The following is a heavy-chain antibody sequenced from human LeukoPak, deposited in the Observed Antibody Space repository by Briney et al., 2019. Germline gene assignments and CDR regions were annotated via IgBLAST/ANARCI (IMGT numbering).Heavy chain of an antibody. CDR1: GFTFSSYW. CDR3: ARDPNYYGSGTYYYYYGMDV. J-gene: IGHJ6*04. V-gene: IGHV3-74*01. Sequence: GGSLRLSCAASGFTFSSYWMHWVRQPPGKGLVWVSRINSDGSSTTYADSVKGRFTISRDNAKNTLYLQMNSLRAEDTAMYYCARDPNYYGSGTYYYYYGMDVWGKGTTVTVSS. CDR2: INSDGSST. D-gene: IGHD3-10*01.